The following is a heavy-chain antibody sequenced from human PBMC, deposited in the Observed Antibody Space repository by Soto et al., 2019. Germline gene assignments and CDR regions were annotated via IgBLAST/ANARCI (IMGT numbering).Heavy chain of an antibody. CDR3: ARGNQIFLGPHGAFDI. Sequence: SQTLSLTCAISGDSVSSNSAAWNWIRQSPSRGLEWLGRTYYRSKWYNDYAVSVKSRITINPDTSKNQFSLQLNSVTPEDTAVYYFARGNQIFLGPHGAFDIWGKGTMVTVS. J-gene: IGHJ3*02. CDR1: GDSVSSNSAA. CDR2: TYYRSKWYN. V-gene: IGHV6-1*01. D-gene: IGHD3-3*01.